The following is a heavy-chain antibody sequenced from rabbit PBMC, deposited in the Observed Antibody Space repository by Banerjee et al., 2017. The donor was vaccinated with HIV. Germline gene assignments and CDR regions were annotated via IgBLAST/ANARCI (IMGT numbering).Heavy chain of an antibody. CDR3: ARDLAGVIGWNFNL. CDR1: GFDLSDKYV. V-gene: IGHV1S45*01. J-gene: IGHJ4*01. D-gene: IGHD4-1*01. CDR2: IYRDYGST. Sequence: QEQLEEYGGDLVKPGRSLKLTCKASGFDLSDKYVLCWVRQAPGKGLEWIACIYRDYGSTWYASWAKGRFTISNPSSTTVTLQMSSLTSSDTTSYFCARDLAGVIGWNFNLWGPGTLVTVS.